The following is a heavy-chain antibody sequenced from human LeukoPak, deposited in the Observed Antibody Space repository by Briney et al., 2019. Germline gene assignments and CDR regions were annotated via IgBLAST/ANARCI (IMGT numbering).Heavy chain of an antibody. CDR1: GFTFSSYA. CDR3: AKDLTEGGVDY. J-gene: IGHJ4*02. V-gene: IGHV3-23*01. Sequence: GGSLRLSCAASGFTFSSYAMSWVRQAPGKGLEWVSAISGSGGSTYYADSVKGLCTISRDNSKNPLYLQVNSLRAEDTAVYYCAKDLTEGGVDYWGQGTLVTVSS. D-gene: IGHD1-14*01. CDR2: ISGSGGST.